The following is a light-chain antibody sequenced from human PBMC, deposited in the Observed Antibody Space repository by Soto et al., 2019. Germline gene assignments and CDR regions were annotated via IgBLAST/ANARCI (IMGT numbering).Light chain of an antibody. J-gene: IGKJ4*01. CDR3: HQYFRSPLT. Sequence: EIVMTQSPGTLSLSPGEIATLSCSASQSVSSTYLIWYQQKPGQAPRLLIYGASSRATGVPDRFSGSGSGTDFTLTVSGLQAEDVAIYYCHQYFRSPLTFGGGTKVDIK. CDR1: QSVSSTY. CDR2: GAS. V-gene: IGKV3-20*01.